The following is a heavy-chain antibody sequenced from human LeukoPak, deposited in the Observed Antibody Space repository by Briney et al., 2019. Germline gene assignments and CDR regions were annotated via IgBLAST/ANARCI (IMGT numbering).Heavy chain of an antibody. Sequence: GGSLRLSCAVSGFTVTNNYMIYSDGSTYYANSVKGRFTISRDNSKNTLDLQMNSLRAEDTAVYYCARDSTQPFDYWGQGTLVTVSS. CDR1: GFTVTNNY. D-gene: IGHD5-18*01. CDR2: YSDGST. CDR3: ARDSTQPFDY. V-gene: IGHV3-53*01. J-gene: IGHJ4*02.